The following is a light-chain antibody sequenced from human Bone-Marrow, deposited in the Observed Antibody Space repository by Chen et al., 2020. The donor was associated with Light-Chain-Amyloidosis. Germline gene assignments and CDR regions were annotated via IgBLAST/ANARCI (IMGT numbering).Light chain of an antibody. J-gene: IGLJ3*02. CDR3: QSYDSSLSGSV. Sequence: QSVLTQPPSVSGAPGQRVTISCTGSSSNIGAGYAVYWYQELPGTAPKLLIYGNNNRPSGVPDRFAGSKSGTSASLAITGLQAEDEADYYCQSYDSSLSGSVFGGGTKLTVL. V-gene: IGLV1-40*01. CDR1: SSNIGAGYA. CDR2: GNN.